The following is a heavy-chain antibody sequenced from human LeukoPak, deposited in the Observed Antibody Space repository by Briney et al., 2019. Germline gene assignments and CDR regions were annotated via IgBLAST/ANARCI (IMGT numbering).Heavy chain of an antibody. CDR3: ASPAGATSESAAFDI. D-gene: IGHD5-12*01. J-gene: IGHJ3*02. V-gene: IGHV4-30-2*01. CDR2: IYHSGST. CDR1: GGSISSGGYY. Sequence: SQTLSLTCTVSGGSISSGGYYWGWIRQPPGKGLEWIGYIYHSGSTYYNPSLKSRVTISVDRSKNQFSLKLSSVTAADTAVYYCASPAGATSESAAFDIWGQGTMVTVSS.